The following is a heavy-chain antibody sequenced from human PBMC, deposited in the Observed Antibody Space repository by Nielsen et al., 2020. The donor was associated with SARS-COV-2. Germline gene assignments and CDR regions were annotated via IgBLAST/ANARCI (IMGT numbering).Heavy chain of an antibody. CDR1: GFTFDDYA. CDR3: ARDRSGSYWGGFDY. D-gene: IGHD1-26*01. CDR2: ISWNSGSI. V-gene: IGHV3-9*01. J-gene: IGHJ4*02. Sequence: SLKISCAASGFTFDDYAMHWVRQAPGKGLEWVSGISWNSGSIGYADSVKGRFTISRDNAKNSLYLQMNSLRAEDTALYYCARDRSGSYWGGFDYWGQGTLVTVSS.